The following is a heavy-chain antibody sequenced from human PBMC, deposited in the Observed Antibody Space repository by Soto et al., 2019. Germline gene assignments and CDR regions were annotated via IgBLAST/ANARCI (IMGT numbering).Heavy chain of an antibody. J-gene: IGHJ3*02. Sequence: ASVKVSCKASGGTFSSYTISWVRQAPGQGLEWMGRIIPILGIANYAQKFQGRVTITADKSTSTAYMELSSLRSEDTAVYYCARDLGKAFGGVRGFDIWGQGTMVTVSS. CDR2: IIPILGIA. CDR3: ARDLGKAFGGVRGFDI. V-gene: IGHV1-69*04. CDR1: GGTFSSYT. D-gene: IGHD3-16*01.